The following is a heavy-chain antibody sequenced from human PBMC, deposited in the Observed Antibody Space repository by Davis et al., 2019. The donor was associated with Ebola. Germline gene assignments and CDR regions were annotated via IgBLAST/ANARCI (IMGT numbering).Heavy chain of an antibody. CDR1: GGSISSYY. CDR3: ARLRMVRGDQDFDP. D-gene: IGHD3-10*01. J-gene: IGHJ5*02. Sequence: GSLRLSCTVSGGSISSYYWSWIRQPPGKGLEWIGYIYYSGSTNYNPSLKSRVTISIDTSKNHFSLKLSSVTAADTAVYYCARLRMVRGDQDFDPWGQGTLVTVSS. V-gene: IGHV4-59*08. CDR2: IYYSGST.